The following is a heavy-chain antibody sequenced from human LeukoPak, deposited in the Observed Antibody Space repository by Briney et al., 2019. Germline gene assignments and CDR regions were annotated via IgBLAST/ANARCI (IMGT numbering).Heavy chain of an antibody. Sequence: GGSLRLSCAASGFTFSSYGMHWVRQAPGKGLERVAFIRYDGSNKYYADSVKGRFTISRDNSKNTLYLQMNSLRAEDTAVYYCASVVVPAAQSFPGDYWGQGTLVTVSS. CDR1: GFTFSSYG. CDR2: IRYDGSNK. V-gene: IGHV3-30*02. J-gene: IGHJ4*02. D-gene: IGHD2-2*01. CDR3: ASVVVPAAQSFPGDY.